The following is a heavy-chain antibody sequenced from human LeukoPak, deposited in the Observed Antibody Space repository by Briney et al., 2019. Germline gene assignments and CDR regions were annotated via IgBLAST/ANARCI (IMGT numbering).Heavy chain of an antibody. J-gene: IGHJ4*02. CDR3: ARGAHFYGSGSYDY. CDR2: ISSSSSTI. V-gene: IGHV3-48*04. D-gene: IGHD3-10*01. Sequence: GGSLRLSCAASGFTFSSYSMNWVRQAPGKGLEWVSYISSSSSTIYYADSVKGRFTISRDNAETSVYLQMNSLRVEDTAFYYCARGAHFYGSGSYDYWGQGIMVTVSS. CDR1: GFTFSSYS.